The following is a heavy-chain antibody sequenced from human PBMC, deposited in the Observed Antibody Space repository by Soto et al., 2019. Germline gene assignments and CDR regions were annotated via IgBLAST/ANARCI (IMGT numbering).Heavy chain of an antibody. CDR3: ARDLGGCSGGSCRYNWFDP. J-gene: IGHJ5*02. V-gene: IGHV1-69*06. D-gene: IGHD2-15*01. CDR1: GGAFSSYV. CDR2: IIPMYGTV. Sequence: ASVKVSCKASGGAFSSYVISWVRQAPGQGPEWMGGIIPMYGTVNYAQKFQDRVTIIADTSTSTAYMELSSLRSEDTAVYYCARDLGGCSGGSCRYNWFDPWGQGTLVTVSS.